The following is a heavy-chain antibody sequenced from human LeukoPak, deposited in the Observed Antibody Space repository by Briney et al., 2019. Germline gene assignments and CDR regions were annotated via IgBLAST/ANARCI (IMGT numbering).Heavy chain of an antibody. Sequence: PSETLSLACTVSGGSISNYYWSWIRQPAGKGLEWIGRISTSGSTNYNPSLKSRVTMSVDTSKNQFSLKLTSVTAADTAVYYCARGSSGWYRIYAFDIWGQGTMVTVSS. CDR3: ARGSSGWYRIYAFDI. CDR1: GGSISNYY. V-gene: IGHV4-4*07. CDR2: ISTSGST. J-gene: IGHJ3*02. D-gene: IGHD6-19*01.